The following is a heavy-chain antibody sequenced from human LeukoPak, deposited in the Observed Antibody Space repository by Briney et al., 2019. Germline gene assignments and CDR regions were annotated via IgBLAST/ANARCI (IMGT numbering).Heavy chain of an antibody. CDR3: AREGDSNLIDY. J-gene: IGHJ4*02. V-gene: IGHV1-69*04. CDR2: IIPILGIA. D-gene: IGHD3-22*01. Sequence: VASVKVSCKASGGTFSSYAISWVRQAPGQGLEWMGRIIPILGIANYAQKFQGRVTITADKSTSTAYMELSSLRSEDTAVYYCAREGDSNLIDYWGQGTLVTVSS. CDR1: GGTFSSYA.